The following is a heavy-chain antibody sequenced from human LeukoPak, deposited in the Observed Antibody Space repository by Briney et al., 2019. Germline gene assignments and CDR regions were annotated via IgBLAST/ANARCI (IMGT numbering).Heavy chain of an antibody. CDR1: GYSISNSYY. CDR2: IYHTGGT. V-gene: IGHV4-38-2*02. CDR3: ARDAQTYYYDTSGYYFEY. J-gene: IGHJ4*02. Sequence: PSETLSLTCAVSGYSISNSYYWGWIRQPPGKGLEWIGSIYHTGGTYYNPSLKSRVTISIDTSKNQFSPNLSSVTAADTAVYYCARDAQTYYYDTSGYYFEYWGQGTLVTVSS. D-gene: IGHD3-22*01.